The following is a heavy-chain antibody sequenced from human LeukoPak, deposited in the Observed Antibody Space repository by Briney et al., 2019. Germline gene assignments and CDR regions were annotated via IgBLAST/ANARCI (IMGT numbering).Heavy chain of an antibody. J-gene: IGHJ6*03. CDR1: GGSISSYY. D-gene: IGHD3-10*01. CDR3: AGRYGSGSYSPYYYYYMDV. V-gene: IGHV4-59*08. CDR2: IYYSGST. Sequence: MASETLSLTCTVSGGSISSYYWSWIRQPPGKGLEWIGYIYYSGSTNYNPSLKSRVTISVDTSKNQFSPKLSSVTAADTAVYYCAGRYGSGSYSPYYYYYMDVWGKGTTVTVSS.